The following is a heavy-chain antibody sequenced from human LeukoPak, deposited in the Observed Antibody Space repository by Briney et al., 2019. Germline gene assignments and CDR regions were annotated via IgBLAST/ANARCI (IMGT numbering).Heavy chain of an antibody. CDR1: GYSFTSYW. J-gene: IGHJ3*02. CDR2: IYPGDSDT. V-gene: IGHV5-51*01. Sequence: GESLKISCKGSGYSFTSYWIGWVRQMPGKGLECMGTIYPGDSDTRYSPSFQGQVTISADRSISTAYLQWSSLRASDTAMYYRARSAVAGTITGFDIWGQGTKVTVS. D-gene: IGHD6-19*01. CDR3: ARSAVAGTITGFDI.